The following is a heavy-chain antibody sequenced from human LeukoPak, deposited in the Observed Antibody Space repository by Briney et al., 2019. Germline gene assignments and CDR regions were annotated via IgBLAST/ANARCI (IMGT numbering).Heavy chain of an antibody. CDR3: ARGRTVIRF. CDR2: INHSGST. V-gene: IGHV4-34*01. CDR1: GGSFSGYY. Sequence: SETLSLTCAVYGGSFSGYYWSWIRQPPGKGLEWIGEINHSGSTNYNPSLKSRVTISVDTSKNQFSLKLSSVTAADTAVYYCARGRTVIRFWGQGTLVTVSS. J-gene: IGHJ4*02. D-gene: IGHD4-23*01.